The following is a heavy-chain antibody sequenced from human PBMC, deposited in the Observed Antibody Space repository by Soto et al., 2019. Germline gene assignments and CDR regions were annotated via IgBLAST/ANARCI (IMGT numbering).Heavy chain of an antibody. D-gene: IGHD3-16*02. Sequence: GGSLRLSCAASGFTFSSYAMSWVRQAPGKGLEWVSAISGSGVSTYYADSVKGRFTISRDNSKNTLYLQMNSLRAEDTAVYYCAKVPAYDCIWGSYRSPFDYWGQGTLVTVSS. V-gene: IGHV3-23*01. CDR2: ISGSGVST. CDR1: GFTFSSYA. J-gene: IGHJ4*02. CDR3: AKVPAYDCIWGSYRSPFDY.